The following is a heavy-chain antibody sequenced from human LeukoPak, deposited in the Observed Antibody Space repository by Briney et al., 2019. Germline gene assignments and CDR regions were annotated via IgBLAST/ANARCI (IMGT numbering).Heavy chain of an antibody. J-gene: IGHJ4*02. CDR3: ARGRGHYGSESYYTIFDY. CDR1: GGSISSSSYY. Sequence: SETLSLTCTVSGGSISSSSYYWGWIRQPPGKGLEWIGEINHSGSTNYNPSLKSRVTISVDTSKNQFSLKLSSVTAADTAVYYCARGRGHYGSESYYTIFDYWGQGTLVTVSS. D-gene: IGHD3-10*01. CDR2: INHSGST. V-gene: IGHV4-39*07.